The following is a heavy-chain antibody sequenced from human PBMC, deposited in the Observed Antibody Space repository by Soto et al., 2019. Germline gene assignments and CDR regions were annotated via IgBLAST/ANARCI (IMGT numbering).Heavy chain of an antibody. CDR3: ARDLYYDSSGYLYYYYYYVMDV. CDR1: GFTFSSYS. Sequence: PGGSLRLSCAASGFTFSSYSMNWVRQAPGKGLEWVSSISSSSSYIYYADSVKGRFTISRDNAKNSLYLQMNSLRAEDTAVYYCARDLYYDSSGYLYYYYYYVMDVWGQGSTVTVSS. CDR2: ISSSSSYI. D-gene: IGHD3-22*01. J-gene: IGHJ6*02. V-gene: IGHV3-21*01.